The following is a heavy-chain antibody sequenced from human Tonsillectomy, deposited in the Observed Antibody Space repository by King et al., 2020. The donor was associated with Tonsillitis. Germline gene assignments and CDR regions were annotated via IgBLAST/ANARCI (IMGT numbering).Heavy chain of an antibody. CDR2: IYYRGST. Sequence: LQLQESGPGLVKPSETLSLTCTVSSGSISTSTYYWGWLRQPPGKGLEWIGSIYYRGSTYYNPSLKSRVTISIDTSKSQFSLNLSSVTAADTAVYYCARLYFYDTSGHYPRGPWAFWGQGTLVTVSS. V-gene: IGHV4-39*01. D-gene: IGHD3-22*01. CDR3: ARLYFYDTSGHYPRGPWAF. J-gene: IGHJ4*02. CDR1: SGSISTSTYY.